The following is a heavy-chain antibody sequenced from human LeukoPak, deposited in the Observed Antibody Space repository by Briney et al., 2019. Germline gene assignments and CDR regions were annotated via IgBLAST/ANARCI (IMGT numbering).Heavy chain of an antibody. V-gene: IGHV3-7*01. D-gene: IGHD1-1*01. CDR1: EFSFSSSW. Sequence: PGGSLRLSCVASEFSFSSSWMSWVRQAPGKGLEWVANMNQDGTTKNYVDSVKGRFTISRGNAKNSLYLHMNSLRTEDTAVYYCARDRGYSAFDYWGQGTLVTVSS. CDR2: MNQDGTTK. J-gene: IGHJ4*02. CDR3: ARDRGYSAFDY.